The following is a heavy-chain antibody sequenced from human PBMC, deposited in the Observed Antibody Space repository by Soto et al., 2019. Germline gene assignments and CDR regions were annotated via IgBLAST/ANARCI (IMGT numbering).Heavy chain of an antibody. J-gene: IGHJ4*02. V-gene: IGHV4-31*03. CDR1: GASISSVDRY. CDR2: IYHSGAT. Sequence: QVQLQESGPGLVKPSQTLSLTCTVSGASISSVDRYWTWIRQHPGEGLEWIGYIYHSGATYYNPSLDSRLSLSVDTSKNQFSLNLSSVTAADTAVYYCARDRGGYNSIDFWGRGTLVTVSS. D-gene: IGHD5-18*01. CDR3: ARDRGGYNSIDF.